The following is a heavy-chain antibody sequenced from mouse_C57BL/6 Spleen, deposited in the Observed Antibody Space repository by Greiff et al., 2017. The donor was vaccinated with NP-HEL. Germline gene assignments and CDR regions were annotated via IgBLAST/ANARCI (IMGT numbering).Heavy chain of an antibody. CDR3: VRDDYDVSSWFAY. D-gene: IGHD2-4*01. CDR2: IRSKSNNYAT. Sequence: EVKLVESGGGLVQPKGSLKLSCAASGFSFNTYAMNWVRQAPGKGLEWVARIRSKSNNYATYYADSVKDRFTISRDDSESMLYLQMNNLKTEDTAMYYCVRDDYDVSSWFAYWGQGTLVTVSA. V-gene: IGHV10-1*01. CDR1: GFSFNTYA. J-gene: IGHJ3*01.